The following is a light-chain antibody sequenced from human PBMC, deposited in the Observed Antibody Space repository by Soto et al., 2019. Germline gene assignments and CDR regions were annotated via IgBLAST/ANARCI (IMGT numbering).Light chain of an antibody. J-gene: IGKJ1*01. CDR2: ATS. V-gene: IGKV3-20*01. CDR3: QQYSSSWT. CDR1: QSISSNF. Sequence: IVLTQSPGTLSLSPGQRATLSCRASQSISSNFLAWYQQKPGQAPRLLIYATSSRATGIPGRFSGSGCGTDFTLNISRLEPEDFALYYCQQYSSSWTFGQGTKVDIK.